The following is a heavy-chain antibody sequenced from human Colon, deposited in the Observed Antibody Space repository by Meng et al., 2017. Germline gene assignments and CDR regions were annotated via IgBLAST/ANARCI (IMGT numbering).Heavy chain of an antibody. CDR3: ARDGLDAAGREEAGWFDI. D-gene: IGHD6-25*01. CDR1: VCTFSSYA. J-gene: IGHJ3*02. CDR2: IIPIFGTA. Sequence: SVKVPCKASVCTFSSYAISWVRQAPGQGLEWMGGIIPIFGTANYAQKFQGRVTSTTDESTSTAYMELSSLRSEDTAVYYCARDGLDAAGREEAGWFDIWGQGTMVTVSS. V-gene: IGHV1-69*05.